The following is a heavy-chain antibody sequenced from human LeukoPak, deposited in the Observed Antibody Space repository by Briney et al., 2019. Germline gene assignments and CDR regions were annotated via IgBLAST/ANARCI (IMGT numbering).Heavy chain of an antibody. CDR2: IIPIFGTA. CDR3: ARVSGGYSGYYFDY. D-gene: IGHD3-22*01. CDR1: GGTFSSYA. Sequence: SVRVSSRASGGTFSSYAISWVRQAPGQGLEWMGGIIPIFGTAKYAQKFQGRVTITADKSTSTAYMELSSLRSEDTAVYYCARVSGGYSGYYFDYWGQGTLVTVSS. V-gene: IGHV1-69*06. J-gene: IGHJ4*02.